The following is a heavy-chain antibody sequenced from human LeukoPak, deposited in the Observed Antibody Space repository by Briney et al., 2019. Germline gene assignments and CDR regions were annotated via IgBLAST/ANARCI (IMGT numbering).Heavy chain of an antibody. D-gene: IGHD3-22*01. CDR1: GGTFSSYA. CDR2: IIPIFGTA. Sequence: SVKVSCKASGGTFSSYAISWVRQAPGQGLERMGRIIPIFGTANYAQKFQGRVTITTDESTSTAYMELSSLRSEDTAVYYCARDYYDSSGYYQAESRYYYYYMDVWGKGTTVTVSS. CDR3: ARDYYDSSGYYQAESRYYYYYMDV. V-gene: IGHV1-69*05. J-gene: IGHJ6*03.